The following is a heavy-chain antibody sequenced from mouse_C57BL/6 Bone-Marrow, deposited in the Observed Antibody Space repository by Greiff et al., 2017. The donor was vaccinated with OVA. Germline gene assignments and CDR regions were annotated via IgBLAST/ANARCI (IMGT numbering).Heavy chain of an antibody. J-gene: IGHJ2*01. CDR1: GFTFKDDY. V-gene: IGHV14-4*01. D-gene: IGHD1-1*01. CDR3: TTSTVVGDFDY. CDR2: IDPENGDT. Sequence: VQLQQSGAELVRPGASVKLSCTASGFTFKDDYMHWVKQRPEQGLEWIGWIDPENGDTEYAAKFQGKATITADKSSNTAYLQLSSLTSEDTAVYYCTTSTVVGDFDYWGQGTTLTVSS.